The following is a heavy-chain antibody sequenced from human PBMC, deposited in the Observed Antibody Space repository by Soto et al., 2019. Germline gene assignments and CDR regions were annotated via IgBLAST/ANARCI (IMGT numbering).Heavy chain of an antibody. CDR3: ARGTSSWYVRFDY. J-gene: IGHJ4*02. Sequence: SLRLSCAASGFTFSSNWMHWVRQAPGKGLVWVSRINSDGSITSYADSVKGQFTISRDNAKNTLYPQMNSLRADDTAVYYCARGTSSWYVRFDYWGQGMLVTVCS. CDR2: INSDGSIT. V-gene: IGHV3-74*01. D-gene: IGHD6-13*01. CDR1: GFTFSSNW.